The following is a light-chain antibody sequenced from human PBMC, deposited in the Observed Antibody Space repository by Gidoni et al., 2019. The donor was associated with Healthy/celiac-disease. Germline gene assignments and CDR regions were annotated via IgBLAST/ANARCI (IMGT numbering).Light chain of an antibody. Sequence: EIVLTPSPATLSLSPGERATLSCRASQSVSSYLAWYQQKPGQAPRLLIYDASNRATGIPARCSGSGSGTDFTLTISSLEPEDLAVYYCQQRSNWHTFGPGTKVDIK. CDR2: DAS. V-gene: IGKV3-11*01. CDR1: QSVSSY. J-gene: IGKJ3*01. CDR3: QQRSNWHT.